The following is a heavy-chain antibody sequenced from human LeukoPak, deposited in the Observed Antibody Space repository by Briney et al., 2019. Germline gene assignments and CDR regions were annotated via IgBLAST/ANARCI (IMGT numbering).Heavy chain of an antibody. CDR3: ARSCLGLWLSVIDY. Sequence: PGGSLRLSCEGSGFSFNLFSMYWIRQTPDKGLEWLAVTSHDETTKLYADSVKGRFTISRDNSKNTVYLQMNSLKVDDTAFYFCARSCLGLWLSVIDYWGQGTLVTVSA. D-gene: IGHD3-9*01. V-gene: IGHV3-30*04. CDR1: GFSFNLFS. CDR2: TSHDETTK. J-gene: IGHJ4*01.